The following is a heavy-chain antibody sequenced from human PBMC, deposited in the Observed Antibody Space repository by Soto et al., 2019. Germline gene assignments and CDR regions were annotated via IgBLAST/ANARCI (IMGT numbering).Heavy chain of an antibody. D-gene: IGHD3-3*01. CDR3: ARGQSVMYYFDY. J-gene: IGHJ4*02. Sequence: ESGGGVVQPGRSLRLSCAASGFTFSSYAMHWVRQAPGKGLECVAIISYDGSNRYYADSVKGRFTISRDNSKNTVYLQMNSLRAEDAAVFYCARGQSVMYYFDYWGQGTLVTVSS. CDR2: ISYDGSNR. CDR1: GFTFSSYA. V-gene: IGHV3-30-3*01.